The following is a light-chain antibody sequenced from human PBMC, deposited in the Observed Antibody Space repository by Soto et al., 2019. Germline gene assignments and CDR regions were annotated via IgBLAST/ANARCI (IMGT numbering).Light chain of an antibody. CDR1: QSISSY. CDR2: KAS. Sequence: DIQMTQSPSTLSASVGDRVTITCRANQSISSYLAWYQQKPGKAPKLLIYKASNLESGVPSRFSGSGSGTEFTLAISSLQPDDFATYYCQQYNSYLVTFGGGTKVDIK. J-gene: IGKJ4*01. CDR3: QQYNSYLVT. V-gene: IGKV1-5*03.